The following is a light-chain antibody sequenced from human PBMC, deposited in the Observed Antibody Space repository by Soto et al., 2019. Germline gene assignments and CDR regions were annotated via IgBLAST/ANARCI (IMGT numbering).Light chain of an antibody. CDR2: DAS. CDR3: QQYKSGYT. CDR1: QTISGW. V-gene: IGKV1-5*01. J-gene: IGKJ2*01. Sequence: DIPMTQSPSTLSASVGDRVTISCRASQTISGWLAWYQQRPGKAPKLLIYDASTLESGVPSRFSGSESETEYSLAISSLQPEDSATYYCQQYKSGYTFGQGTKLEIK.